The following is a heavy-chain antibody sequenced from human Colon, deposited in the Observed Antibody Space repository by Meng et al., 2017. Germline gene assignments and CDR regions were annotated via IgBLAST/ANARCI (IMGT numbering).Heavy chain of an antibody. Sequence: GGSLRLSCAASGFTFSSYAMSWVRQAPGKGLEWVSAISASGDAPFYADSVKGRFTISRDNSKNTLFLQMNSLRADDTAVYYCAKDVMLRGLTTYYFDNWGQGTLVTVSS. CDR2: ISASGDAP. J-gene: IGHJ4*02. V-gene: IGHV3-23*01. CDR3: AKDVMLRGLTTYYFDN. CDR1: GFTFSSYA. D-gene: IGHD3-10*01.